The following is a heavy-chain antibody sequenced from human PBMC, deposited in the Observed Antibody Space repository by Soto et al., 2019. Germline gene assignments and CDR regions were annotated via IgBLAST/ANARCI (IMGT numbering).Heavy chain of an antibody. CDR1: GYIFVNYG. CDR3: AMVDNYVTPTPQDV. CDR2: SSPYSGNT. D-gene: IGHD3-16*01. Sequence: QVQLVQSGDEVRKPGSSVKVSCKASGYIFVNYGIAWVRQAPGQGLEWMGWSSPYSGNTRYASKVQGRLTMTTDTSTTTAYMDLGCLTSDDTGVYYCAMVDNYVTPTPQDVWGQGDTFTVSS. J-gene: IGHJ6*02. V-gene: IGHV1-18*01.